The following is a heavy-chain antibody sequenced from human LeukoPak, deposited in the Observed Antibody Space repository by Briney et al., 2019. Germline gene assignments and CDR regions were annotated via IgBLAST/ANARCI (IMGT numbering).Heavy chain of an antibody. CDR3: ARGAPGDY. CDR1: EFTFSSYE. D-gene: IGHD3-10*01. J-gene: IGHJ4*02. Sequence: GGPLRLSCAASEFTFSSYEMNWVRQAPGKGLEWLSYISSSGTTIYYAASVKGRFTISRDNAKNSLYLQMNSLRAEDTAVYYCARGAPGDYWGQGTLVTVSS. CDR2: ISSSGTTI. V-gene: IGHV3-48*03.